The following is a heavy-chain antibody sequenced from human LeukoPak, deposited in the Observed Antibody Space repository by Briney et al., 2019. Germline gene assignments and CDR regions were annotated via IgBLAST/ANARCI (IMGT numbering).Heavy chain of an antibody. Sequence: PGGSLRLSCVVSGFTLSSYAMSWVRQAPGKGLEWVAATSSSDSGKYHADSVRGRFTISRDNSKNTVYLQMNSLRAEDTAVYYCAKFPPAVATTHYFDYWGQGTLVTASS. CDR1: GFTLSSYA. CDR2: TSSSDSGK. V-gene: IGHV3-23*01. CDR3: AKFPPAVATTHYFDY. J-gene: IGHJ4*02. D-gene: IGHD5-12*01.